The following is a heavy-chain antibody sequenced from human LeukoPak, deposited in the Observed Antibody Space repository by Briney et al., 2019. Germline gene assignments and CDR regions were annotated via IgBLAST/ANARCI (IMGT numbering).Heavy chain of an antibody. V-gene: IGHV1-69*04. D-gene: IGHD6-19*01. CDR1: GGTFSSYA. Sequence: GASVKVSCKASGGTFSSYAISWVRQAPGQGLEWMGRIIPILGIANYAQKFQGRVTITADKSTSTAYMELSSLRSEDTAVYYCARMGPVAGLDYWGQGTLVTVSS. J-gene: IGHJ4*02. CDR2: IIPILGIA. CDR3: ARMGPVAGLDY.